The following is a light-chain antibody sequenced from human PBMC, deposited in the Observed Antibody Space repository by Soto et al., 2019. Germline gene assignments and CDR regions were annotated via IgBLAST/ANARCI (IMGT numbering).Light chain of an antibody. CDR3: QQRSDWLT. J-gene: IGKJ4*01. CDR2: DAS. V-gene: IGKV3-11*01. CDR1: QSVRNY. Sequence: EIVLTQSPGTVSLSPGERATLSCRASQSVRNYLAWYQQKAGQAPRLLIYDASKRASGIPARFSGSGSGTDFTLTISSLEAEDSAVYYCQQRSDWLTFGGGTKVDIK.